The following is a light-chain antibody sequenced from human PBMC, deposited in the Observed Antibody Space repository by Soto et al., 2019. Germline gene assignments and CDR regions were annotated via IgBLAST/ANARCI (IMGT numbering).Light chain of an antibody. Sequence: QSVLTQPASVSGSPGQSITISCTGTSSDVGSYDYVSWYQQHPGRAPPVMIFEVSHRPSGVSDRFSGSKSGNTASLTISGLQDEDEADYYCTSHTDSGSLLFGGGTKLTVL. CDR2: EVS. J-gene: IGLJ3*02. CDR1: SSDVGSYDY. V-gene: IGLV2-14*01. CDR3: TSHTDSGSLL.